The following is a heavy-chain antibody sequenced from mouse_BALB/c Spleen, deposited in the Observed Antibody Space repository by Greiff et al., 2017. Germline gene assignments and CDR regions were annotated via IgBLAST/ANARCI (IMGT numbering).Heavy chain of an antibody. CDR2: ISYDGSN. CDR3: ARDKVLTGSYYAMDY. Sequence: ESGPGLVKPSQSLSLTCSVTGYSITSGYYWNWIRQFPGNKLEWMGYISYDGSNNYNPSLKNRISITRDTSKNQFFLKLNSVTTEDTATYYCARDKVLTGSYYAMDYWGQGTSVTVSS. J-gene: IGHJ4*01. V-gene: IGHV3-6*02. CDR1: GYSITSGYY. D-gene: IGHD4-1*01.